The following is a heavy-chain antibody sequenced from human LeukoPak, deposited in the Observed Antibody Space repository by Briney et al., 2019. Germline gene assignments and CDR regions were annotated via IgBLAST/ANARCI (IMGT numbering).Heavy chain of an antibody. CDR2: MNPNSGNT. D-gene: IGHD3-3*01. CDR3: ARLHYDFWSGYYAY. CDR1: GYTFTSYD. V-gene: IGHV1-8*03. Sequence: GASAKVSCKASGYTFTSYDINWVRQATGQGLEWMGWMNPNSGNTGYAQKFQGRVTITRNTSISTAYMELSSLRSEDTAVYYCARLHYDFWSGYYAYWGQGTLVTVSS. J-gene: IGHJ4*02.